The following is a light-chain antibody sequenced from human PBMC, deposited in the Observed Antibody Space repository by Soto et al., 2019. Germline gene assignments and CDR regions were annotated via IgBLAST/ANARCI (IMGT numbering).Light chain of an antibody. CDR3: QQYNNWPPYT. J-gene: IGKJ2*01. CDR1: QIIGTN. CDR2: GAF. V-gene: IGKV3-15*01. Sequence: ENVLTQSPATLSVSPGERATLSCRTSQIIGTNLAWYQQKPGQAPRLLIYGAFIRAPGFPVRFRGTGSGSEFTLTISSLQTEDGALYYCQQYNNWPPYTFGQGTKLEIK.